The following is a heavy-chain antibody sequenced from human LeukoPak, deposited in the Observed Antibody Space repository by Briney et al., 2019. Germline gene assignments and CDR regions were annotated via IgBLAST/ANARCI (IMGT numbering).Heavy chain of an antibody. V-gene: IGHV1-2*02. D-gene: IGHD4-17*01. CDR3: ARAFGDRNDY. CDR1: GYTFTGYY. Sequence: GGSLRLSCAASGYTFTGYYMHWVRQAPGQRLEWMGWINPNSGGTNYAQKFQGRVTMTRDTSISTAYMELSRLRSDDTAVYYCARAFGDRNDYWGQGTLVTVSS. J-gene: IGHJ4*02. CDR2: INPNSGGT.